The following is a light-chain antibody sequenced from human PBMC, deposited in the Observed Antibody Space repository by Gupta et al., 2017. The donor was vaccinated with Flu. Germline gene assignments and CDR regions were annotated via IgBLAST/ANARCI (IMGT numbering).Light chain of an antibody. V-gene: IGKV2-28*01. CDR3: RQALSTPLT. Sequence: VTPGEPASISCRSSQSLLHSNGYNYLGWYLQKPLQSPQLLIYWGSNRASGVPDRFSGSGSGTDFTLKISRVKAEDVGVYYCRQALSTPLTFGQGTRLEIK. CDR2: WGS. CDR1: QSLLHSNGYNY. J-gene: IGKJ5*01.